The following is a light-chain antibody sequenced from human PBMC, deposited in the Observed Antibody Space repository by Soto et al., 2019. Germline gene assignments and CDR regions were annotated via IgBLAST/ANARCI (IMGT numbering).Light chain of an antibody. CDR1: SSDVGGYTY. J-gene: IGLJ1*01. V-gene: IGLV2-14*03. CDR3: SSYTSSSTEV. Sequence: QSALTQPASVSGSPGQSIANSCTGTSSDVGGYTYVSWYQQHPGKAPKLIIYDVTSRPSGVSDRFSASKSGNTASLTISGLQAEDEADYFCSSYTSSSTEVFGTGTKLTVL. CDR2: DVT.